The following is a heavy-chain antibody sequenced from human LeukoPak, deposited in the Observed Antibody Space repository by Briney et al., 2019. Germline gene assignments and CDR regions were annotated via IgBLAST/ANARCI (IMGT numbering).Heavy chain of an antibody. CDR2: IKSKTDGGTT. CDR3: SRGPHIVVVTATAIDY. D-gene: IGHD2-21*02. CDR1: GFTFSNAW. Sequence: GGSLRLSCAASGFTFSNAWMSWVRQAPGKGLEWVGRIKSKTDGGTTDYAAPVKGRFTISRDDSKNTLYLQMNSLKTEDTAVYYCSRGPHIVVVTATAIDYWGQGTLVTVSS. J-gene: IGHJ4*02. V-gene: IGHV3-15*01.